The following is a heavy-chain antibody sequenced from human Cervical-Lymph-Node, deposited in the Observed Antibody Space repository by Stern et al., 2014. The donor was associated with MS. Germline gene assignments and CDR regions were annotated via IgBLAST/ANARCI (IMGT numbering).Heavy chain of an antibody. V-gene: IGHV5-51*03. CDR1: GYNFAMYW. D-gene: IGHD5-12*01. CDR3: ARSLVATADF. J-gene: IGHJ4*02. CDR2: INPRDSET. Sequence: VQLGQSGVEVKKPGESLKISCEASGYNFAMYWIAWVRQMPGKGLELMGIINPRDSETRYSPSFQGQVTISADKSINTAYMQWSSLRASDSAMYYCARSLVATADFWGQGTLVTVSS.